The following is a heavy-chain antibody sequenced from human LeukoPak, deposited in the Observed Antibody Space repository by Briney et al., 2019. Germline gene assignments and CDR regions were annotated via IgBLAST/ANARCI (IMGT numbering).Heavy chain of an antibody. V-gene: IGHV4-59*01. CDR3: ARDRRRESFDY. Sequence: SETLSLTCTVSGGSISTYYWSWIRQPPGKGLEWIGYIYYSGSNNYNPSLKSRVTISVDTSKNQFSLKLSSVTAADTAVYYCARDRRRESFDYWGQGTLVTVSS. D-gene: IGHD5-24*01. CDR2: IYYSGSN. J-gene: IGHJ4*02. CDR1: GGSISTYY.